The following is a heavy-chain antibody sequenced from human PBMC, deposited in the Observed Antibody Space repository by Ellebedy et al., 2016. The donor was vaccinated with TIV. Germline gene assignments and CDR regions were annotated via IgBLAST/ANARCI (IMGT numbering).Heavy chain of an antibody. J-gene: IGHJ4*02. CDR3: ARIGYSSSDFDF. V-gene: IGHV3-72*01. Sequence: PGGSLRLSCATSGLSFSDHFMDWVRQAPGKGLEWVGRIGDKANSHFTQYAASVKGRFTISRDDSKNSLSLQMNSLNTEDTALYYCARIGYSSSDFDFWGQGTLATVSS. D-gene: IGHD4-23*01. CDR1: GLSFSDHF. CDR2: IGDKANSHFT.